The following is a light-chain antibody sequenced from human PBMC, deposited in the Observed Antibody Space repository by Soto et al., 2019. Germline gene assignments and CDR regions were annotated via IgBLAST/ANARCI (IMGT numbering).Light chain of an antibody. V-gene: IGLV9-49*01. CDR3: GADHGRGSHFPPYV. CDR2: VGTGGIVG. Sequence: QSVLTQPPSASASLGASVTLTCTLSSGYSNYKVDWYQQRPGKGPRFVMRVGTGGIVGSKGDGIPDRFSVLGSGLNRYLTIKNLQEEDESDYRCGADHGRGSHFPPYVFGTGTKLTVL. CDR1: SGYSNYK. J-gene: IGLJ1*01.